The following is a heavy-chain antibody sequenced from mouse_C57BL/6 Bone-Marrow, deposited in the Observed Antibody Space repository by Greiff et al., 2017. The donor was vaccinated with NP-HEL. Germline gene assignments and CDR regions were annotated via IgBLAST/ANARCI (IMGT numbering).Heavy chain of an antibody. CDR2: ISYDGSN. D-gene: IGHD2-3*01. J-gene: IGHJ1*03. V-gene: IGHV3-6*01. Sequence: EVTLQESGPGLVKPSQSLSLTCSVTGYSITSGYYWNWIRQFPGNKLEWMGYISYDGSNNYNPSLKNRIPITRDTSKNQFFLKLNAVTTEDTATYYCARDFYDGYYNPWYFDVWGTGTTVTVSS. CDR1: GYSITSGYY. CDR3: ARDFYDGYYNPWYFDV.